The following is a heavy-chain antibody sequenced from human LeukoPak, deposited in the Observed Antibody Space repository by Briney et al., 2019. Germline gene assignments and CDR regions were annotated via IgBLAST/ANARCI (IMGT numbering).Heavy chain of an antibody. CDR2: ISAYNGNT. V-gene: IGHV1-18*01. CDR3: ASRIAAAGTFDY. Sequence: ASVKVSCKASGYTFTSYGISWVRQAPGQGLEWMGWISAYNGNTNYAQKLRGRVTMTTDTSTSTAYMELRSLRSDDTAVYYCASRIAAAGTFDYWGQGTLVTVSS. CDR1: GYTFTSYG. D-gene: IGHD6-13*01. J-gene: IGHJ4*02.